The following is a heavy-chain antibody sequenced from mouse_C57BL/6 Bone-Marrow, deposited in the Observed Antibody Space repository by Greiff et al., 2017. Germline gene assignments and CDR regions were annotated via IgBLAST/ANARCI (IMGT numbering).Heavy chain of an antibody. D-gene: IGHD2-5*01. V-gene: IGHV1-55*01. CDR1: GYTFTSYW. CDR2: IYPGSGST. J-gene: IGHJ1*03. Sequence: VQLQQPGAELVKPGASVKMSCKASGYTFTSYWITWVKQRPGQGLEWIGDIYPGSGSTNYNEKFKSKATLTVDTSSSTAYMQLSSLTSEDSAVYDCARPYDSNYWDCDVWGTGTTVTVSS. CDR3: ARPYDSNYWDCDV.